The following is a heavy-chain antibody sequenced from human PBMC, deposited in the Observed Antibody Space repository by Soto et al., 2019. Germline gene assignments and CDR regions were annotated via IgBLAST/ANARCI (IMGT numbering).Heavy chain of an antibody. CDR2: ISPYDGYT. V-gene: IGHV1-18*01. D-gene: IGHD3-22*01. CDR1: GYTFASYG. Sequence: QVQLVQSRAEVKKPGASVKVSCKASGYTFASYGINWVRQAPGQGLEWLGWISPYDGYTHYAQILQGRVSMTTDTSTKTAYMELRSLRSDDTAMYYCARGGYYDSSGARNYYFYGMNVWGQGTTVTVSS. CDR3: ARGGYYDSSGARNYYFYGMNV. J-gene: IGHJ6*02.